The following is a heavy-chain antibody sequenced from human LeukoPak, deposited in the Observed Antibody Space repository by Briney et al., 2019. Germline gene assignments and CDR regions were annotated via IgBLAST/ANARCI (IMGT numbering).Heavy chain of an antibody. V-gene: IGHV3-7*01. CDR2: IKPDGSDK. J-gene: IGHJ4*02. D-gene: IGHD3/OR15-3a*01. Sequence: GGSLRLSCVASGFTFSRYCMGWVRQAPGKGLEWVANIKPDGSDKDYVDSVKGRFSISRDNSKNLLYPQMNVLRAADTAAHYCGRGGNWTDFWGQATLVTVSP. CDR1: GFTFSRYC. CDR3: GRGGNWTDF.